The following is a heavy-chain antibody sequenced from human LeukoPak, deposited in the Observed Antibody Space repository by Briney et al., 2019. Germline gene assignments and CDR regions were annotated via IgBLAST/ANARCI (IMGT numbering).Heavy chain of an antibody. D-gene: IGHD6-13*01. CDR2: IYYSGST. V-gene: IGHV4-31*03. CDR3: ARARVGLYSSSPFDY. CDR1: SGSISSGGYY. J-gene: IGHJ4*02. Sequence: SETLSLTCTVSSGSISSGGYYWSWIRQHPGKGLEWIGYIYYSGSTYYNPSLKSRVTISVDTSKNQFSLKLSSVTAADTAVYYCARARVGLYSSSPFDYWGQGTLVTVSS.